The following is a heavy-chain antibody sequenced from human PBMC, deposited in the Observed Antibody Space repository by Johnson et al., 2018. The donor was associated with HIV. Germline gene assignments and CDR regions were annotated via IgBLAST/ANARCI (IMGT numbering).Heavy chain of an antibody. Sequence: QVQLVESGGGLVQPGGSLRLSCAASGFTFSSYAMHWVRQAPGKGLEWVAVISYDGSNKYYADSVKGRFTISRDNSKNTLYLQMNSLRAEDTAVYYCASNPLSDAFDIWGQGTMVTVSS. CDR1: GFTFSSYA. V-gene: IGHV3-30-3*01. CDR2: ISYDGSNK. J-gene: IGHJ3*02. CDR3: ASNPLSDAFDI.